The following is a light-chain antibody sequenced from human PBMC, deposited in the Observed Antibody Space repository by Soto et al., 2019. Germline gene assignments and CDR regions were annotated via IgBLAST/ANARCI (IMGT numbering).Light chain of an antibody. CDR1: QSVSGW. Sequence: DIQMTQSPSTLSASVGDRVAISCRASQSVSGWLAWYQQKPGKVPKLLIYQASTLEDGVPSRFSGSGSGTEFTLTISSLQPDDSATYYRQHYNDCSYTFGPGTNLEIK. CDR2: QAS. J-gene: IGKJ2*01. CDR3: QHYNDCSYT. V-gene: IGKV1-5*03.